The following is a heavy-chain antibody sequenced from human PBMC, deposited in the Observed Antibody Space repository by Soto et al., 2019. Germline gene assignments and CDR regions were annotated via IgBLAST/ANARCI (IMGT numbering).Heavy chain of an antibody. CDR2: INAGNGNT. V-gene: IGHV1-3*01. J-gene: IGHJ3*02. CDR3: ATLYSFDI. D-gene: IGHD2-15*01. Sequence: QVQLVQSGAEVKKPGASVKVSCKTSGYTFPSHAVHWVRQAPGQRLEWMGWINAGNGNTNYSPKFQGRVTITRDTSASTVYMELTSLRPEDTAVYYCATLYSFDIWGQGTMVTVSS. CDR1: GYTFPSHA.